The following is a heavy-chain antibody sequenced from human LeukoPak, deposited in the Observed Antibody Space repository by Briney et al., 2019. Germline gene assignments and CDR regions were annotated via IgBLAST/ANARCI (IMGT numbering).Heavy chain of an antibody. CDR3: AREYSSSWYETYYYYYMDV. CDR2: IYYSGST. D-gene: IGHD6-13*01. CDR1: GGSISSYY. V-gene: IGHV4-59*01. Sequence: SETLSLTCTVSGGSISSYYWSWIRQPPGKGLEWIGYIYYSGSTNYNPSLKSRVTISVDTSKNQFSLKLSSVTAADTAVYYCAREYSSSWYETYYYYYMDVWGKGTTVTISS. J-gene: IGHJ6*03.